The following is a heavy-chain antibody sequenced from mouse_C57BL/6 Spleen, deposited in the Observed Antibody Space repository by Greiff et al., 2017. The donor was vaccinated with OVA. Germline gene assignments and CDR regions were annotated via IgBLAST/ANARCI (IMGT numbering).Heavy chain of an antibody. CDR2: IDPSDSET. Sequence: VQLQQPGAELVRPGSSVKLSCKASGYTFTSYWMHWVKQRPIQGLEWIGNIDPSDSETHYNQKFKDKATLTVDKSSSTAYMQLSSLTSEDSAVYYCARGGDGYSFDYWGQGTTLTVSS. CDR1: GYTFTSYW. V-gene: IGHV1-52*01. J-gene: IGHJ2*01. CDR3: ARGGDGYSFDY. D-gene: IGHD2-3*01.